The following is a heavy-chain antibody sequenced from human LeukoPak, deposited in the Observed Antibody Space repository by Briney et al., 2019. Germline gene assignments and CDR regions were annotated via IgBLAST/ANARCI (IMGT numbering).Heavy chain of an antibody. Sequence: KSSETLSLTCAVYGGSFSTYFWSWIRQAPGKGLEWIGEIRQSGGTNYNPSLKSRLTISVDTSKNQFSLELNSVTAADTAVYYCARDYGEWLVPSSWGQGTVVTVSS. CDR2: IRQSGGT. J-gene: IGHJ5*02. D-gene: IGHD6-19*01. CDR1: GGSFSTYF. V-gene: IGHV4-34*01. CDR3: ARDYGEWLVPSS.